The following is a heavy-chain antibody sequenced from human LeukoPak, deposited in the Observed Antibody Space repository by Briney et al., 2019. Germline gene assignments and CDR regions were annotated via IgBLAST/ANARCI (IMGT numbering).Heavy chain of an antibody. V-gene: IGHV3-49*04. CDR3: TRGDYYDY. CDR1: GFTFGDYA. J-gene: IGHJ4*02. Sequence: GGSLRLSCTASGFTFGDYAMSWARQAPGKGLEWVGFIRSKPYGGTTEYAASVKGRFTISRDDSNSLAYLQMNSLKTEDTAVYYCTRGDYYDYWGQGTLVTVSS. CDR2: IRSKPYGGTT.